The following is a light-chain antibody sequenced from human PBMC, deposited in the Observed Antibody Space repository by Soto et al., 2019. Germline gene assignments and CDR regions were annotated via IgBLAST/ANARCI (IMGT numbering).Light chain of an antibody. V-gene: IGLV2-14*01. CDR3: NTYTTSLYV. CDR1: SGDIGGHKY. J-gene: IGLJ1*01. CDR2: DLT. Sequence: QSALTQPASVSGSPGQSITISCSGSSGDIGGHKYVSWYQQHPGRAPKLIIYDLTNRPSGVSNRFSGSKSGNTASLTISGLQAEDEADYYCNTYTTSLYVFGSGTKVTV.